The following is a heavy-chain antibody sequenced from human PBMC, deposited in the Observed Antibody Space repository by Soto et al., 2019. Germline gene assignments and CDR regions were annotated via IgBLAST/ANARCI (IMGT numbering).Heavy chain of an antibody. V-gene: IGHV3-23*01. CDR2: ISGSGGST. CDR3: AKDRIYGGDAFDI. J-gene: IGHJ3*02. Sequence: EVQLLESGGGLVQPGGSLRLSCAASGFTFSSYAMSWVRQAPGKGLEWVSAISGSGGSTYYADSVKGRFTISRDNSKNTLYLQLNSLRAEDTAVYYCAKDRIYGGDAFDIWGQGTMVTVSS. D-gene: IGHD4-17*01. CDR1: GFTFSSYA.